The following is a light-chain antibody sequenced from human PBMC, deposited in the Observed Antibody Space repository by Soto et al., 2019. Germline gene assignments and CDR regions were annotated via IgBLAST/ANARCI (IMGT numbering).Light chain of an antibody. Sequence: EIVLTQSPGTLSLSPGERATLSCRASQSVSSSLVAWYQQKPGQATRLLLYGASTRSTGIPDRFSGSGSGPAFTLTISRLEPEDFAVYYCQHYDSSTVTFGQGTKVEVK. J-gene: IGKJ1*01. CDR2: GAS. CDR3: QHYDSSTVT. CDR1: QSVSSSL. V-gene: IGKV3-20*01.